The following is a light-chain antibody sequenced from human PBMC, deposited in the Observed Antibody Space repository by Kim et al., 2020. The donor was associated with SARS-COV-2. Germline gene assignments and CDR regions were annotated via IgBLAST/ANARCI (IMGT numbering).Light chain of an antibody. CDR1: KLGDKY. J-gene: IGLJ2*01. CDR3: QAWDSGTVV. Sequence: SYELTQPPSVSVSPGQTASITCSGDKLGDKYARWYQQKPGQSPVLVIYQDSKRPSGIPERFSGSNSGNTATLTISGTQAMDEADYYCQAWDSGTVVFGGGTQLTVL. V-gene: IGLV3-1*01. CDR2: QDS.